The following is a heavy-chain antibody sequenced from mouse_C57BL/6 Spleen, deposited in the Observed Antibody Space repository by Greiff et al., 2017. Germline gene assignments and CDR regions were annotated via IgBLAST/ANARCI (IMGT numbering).Heavy chain of an antibody. V-gene: IGHV1-42*01. Sequence: VQLQQSGPELVKPGASVKISCKASGYSFTGYYMNWVKQSPEKSLEWIGEINPSTGGTTYNQKFKAKATLTVDKSSSTAYMQLKSLTSEDSAVYYCARGRAYGSRDYWGQGTTLTVSS. D-gene: IGHD1-1*01. CDR3: ARGRAYGSRDY. CDR2: INPSTGGT. J-gene: IGHJ2*01. CDR1: GYSFTGYY.